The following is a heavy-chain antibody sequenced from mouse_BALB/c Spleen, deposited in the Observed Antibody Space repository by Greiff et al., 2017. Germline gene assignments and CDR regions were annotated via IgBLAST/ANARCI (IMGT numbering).Heavy chain of an antibody. D-gene: IGHD2-2*01. CDR1: GFTFSSYG. CDR3: ASGYDY. J-gene: IGHJ2*01. V-gene: IGHV5-6*02. Sequence: EVKLVESGGDLVKPRGSLKLSCAASGFTFSSYGMSWVRQTPDKRLEWVATISSGGSYTYYPDSVKGRFTISRDNAKNTLYLQMSSLKSEDTAMYYCASGYDYWGQGTTLTVSS. CDR2: ISSGGSYT.